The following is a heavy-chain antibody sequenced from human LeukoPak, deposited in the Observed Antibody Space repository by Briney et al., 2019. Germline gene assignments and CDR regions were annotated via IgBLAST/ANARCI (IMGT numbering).Heavy chain of an antibody. CDR3: ATEISLFYP. Sequence: SETLSLTCTVSGGSISSYYWSWIRRPAGRGLEWIGRISTSGSTNDAPPPRSPCTMSVDTSTKQVSRKLTPVNAAGTAVNYCATEISLFYPGGRGTLVTASS. V-gene: IGHV4-4*07. CDR2: ISTSGST. CDR1: GGSISSYY. J-gene: IGHJ5*02.